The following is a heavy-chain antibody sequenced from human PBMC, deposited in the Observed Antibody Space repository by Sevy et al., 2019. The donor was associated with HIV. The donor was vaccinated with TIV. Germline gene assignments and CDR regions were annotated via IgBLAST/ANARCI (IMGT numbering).Heavy chain of an antibody. CDR1: GFTFSDYA. CDR2: ISYVGRDI. J-gene: IGHJ4*02. D-gene: IGHD2-8*01. V-gene: IGHV3-30*03. CDR3: ARRDVNHQYLMDY. Sequence: GGSLRLSCAASGFTFSDYAMHWVRQAPGKGLVCFSYISYVGRDIYYLDSVGGRFSVSRDISKGKLFLQMNDLRPEDTAVYYCARRDVNHQYLMDYWGQGILVTVSS.